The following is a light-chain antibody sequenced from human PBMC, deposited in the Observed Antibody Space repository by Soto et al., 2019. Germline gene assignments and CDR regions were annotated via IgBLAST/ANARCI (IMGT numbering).Light chain of an antibody. V-gene: IGKV3-11*01. CDR2: DAS. J-gene: IGKJ4*01. CDR3: QQRYSWPLT. CDR1: QSINIY. Sequence: EIVLTQSQATLSLSPGGRATLSCRVSQSINIYLAWYQQKLGQAPRLLIYDASIRATGIPARFSGSGSGTDFTLTISSLEPEDYYCQQRYSWPLTFGGGTKVDIK.